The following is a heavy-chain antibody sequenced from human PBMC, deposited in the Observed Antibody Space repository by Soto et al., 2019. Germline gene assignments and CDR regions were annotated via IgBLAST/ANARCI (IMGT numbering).Heavy chain of an antibody. V-gene: IGHV3-23*01. CDR2: ISGSGGST. D-gene: IGHD3-22*01. Sequence: EVQLLESGGGLVQPGGSLRLSCAASGFTFSSYPMSWVRQAPGKGLEWVSAISGSGGSTYYADSVKGRFTISRDNSNNTLYLKMNSLRAEDTAVYYCAKDYYYDSSGYLSGFDYWGQGTLVTVSS. CDR3: AKDYYYDSSGYLSGFDY. J-gene: IGHJ4*02. CDR1: GFTFSSYP.